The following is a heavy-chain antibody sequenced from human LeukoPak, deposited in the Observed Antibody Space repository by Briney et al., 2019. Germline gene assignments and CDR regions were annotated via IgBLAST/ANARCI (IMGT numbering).Heavy chain of an antibody. CDR3: ARDSLPTIVVVIPRPYYYYYMDV. J-gene: IGHJ6*03. CDR1: GFTFSSYE. CDR2: ISSSGSTI. V-gene: IGHV3-48*03. Sequence: GGSLRLSCAASGFTFSSYEMNWVRQAPGKGLEWVSYISSSGSTIYYADSVKGRFAISRDNAKNSLYLQTNSLRAEDTAVYYCARDSLPTIVVVIPRPYYYYYMDVWGKGTTVTVSS. D-gene: IGHD3-22*01.